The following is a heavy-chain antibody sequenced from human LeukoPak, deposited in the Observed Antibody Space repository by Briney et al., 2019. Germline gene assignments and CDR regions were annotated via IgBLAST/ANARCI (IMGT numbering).Heavy chain of an antibody. CDR1: GYTFTAYY. V-gene: IGHV1-2*02. CDR3: VRPRDGYTGPFDY. J-gene: IGHJ4*02. D-gene: IGHD5-24*01. CDR2: INPSNGGT. Sequence: ASVKVSCKASGYTFTAYYMHWVRQAPGQGLEWMGWINPSNGGTKYVQKFQARVTMTRDTSIRTAYMELNSLRSDDTAVYYCVRPRDGYTGPFDYWGQGSLVTVSS.